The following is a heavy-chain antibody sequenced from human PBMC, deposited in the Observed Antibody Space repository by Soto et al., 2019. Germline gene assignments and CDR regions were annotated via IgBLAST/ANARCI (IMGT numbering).Heavy chain of an antibody. CDR1: GFTFSSYA. D-gene: IGHD3-3*01. CDR3: AKDKITIFGVVIIPHIFDY. V-gene: IGHV3-23*01. Sequence: GGSLRLSCAASGFTFSSYAMSWVRQAPGKGLEWVSAISGSGGSTYYADSVKGRFTISRDNSKNTLYLQMNSLRAEDTAVYYCAKDKITIFGVVIIPHIFDYWGQGTLVTVSS. CDR2: ISGSGGST. J-gene: IGHJ4*02.